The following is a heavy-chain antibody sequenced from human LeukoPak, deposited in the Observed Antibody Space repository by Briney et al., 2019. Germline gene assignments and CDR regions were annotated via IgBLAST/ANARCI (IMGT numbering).Heavy chain of an antibody. D-gene: IGHD2-8*01. CDR1: GGSISSYY. CDR2: IKHTGGT. V-gene: IGHV4-59*04. CDR3: ARSWAGMYYPFYYFDY. Sequence: SETLSLTCTVSGGSISSYYWSWIRQPPGKGPEWIGHIKHTGGTHYHPSLKSRVNISADTSKSQFSLNLDSVTAADTAVYYCARSWAGMYYPFYYFDYWGQGTLVTVSS. J-gene: IGHJ4*02.